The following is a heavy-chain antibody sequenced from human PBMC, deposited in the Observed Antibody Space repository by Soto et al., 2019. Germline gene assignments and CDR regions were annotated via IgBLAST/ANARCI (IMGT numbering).Heavy chain of an antibody. CDR1: GGSISSGDYY. Sequence: SETLSLTCTVSGGSISSGDYYWSWIRQPPGKGLEWIGYIYYSGSTYYNPSLKSRVTISVDTSKNQFSLKLSSVTAADTAVYYCAGSYYDSSGYEYFQHWGQGTLVTVSS. D-gene: IGHD3-22*01. CDR3: AGSYYDSSGYEYFQH. V-gene: IGHV4-30-4*01. J-gene: IGHJ1*01. CDR2: IYYSGST.